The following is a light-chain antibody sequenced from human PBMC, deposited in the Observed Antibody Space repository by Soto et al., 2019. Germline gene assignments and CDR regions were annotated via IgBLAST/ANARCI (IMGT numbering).Light chain of an antibody. J-gene: IGLJ2*01. Sequence: QSALTQPASVSGSPGQSITISCTGTSSDVGGYNYVSWFQQHPGKAPNLMIYDVYRRPSGVSYRFSGSKSGNTASLTISGLQAEEEADYYCSSYTTSSPVVFGGGTQLTVL. V-gene: IGLV2-14*01. CDR2: DVY. CDR1: SSDVGGYNY. CDR3: SSYTTSSPVV.